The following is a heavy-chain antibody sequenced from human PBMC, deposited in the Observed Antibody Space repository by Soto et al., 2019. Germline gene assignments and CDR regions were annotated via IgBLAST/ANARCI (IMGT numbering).Heavy chain of an antibody. CDR3: VRDSTKWSFDL. CDR2: IKTDGSGK. Sequence: DVQLAESGGNLVQPGGSLRLSCVASGFTFGDYWVHWVRQAPGKGLAWVSRIKTDGSGKIYADSVRGRFTISRDNAKNMVFLQMVSLRTEDTALYYCVRDSTKWSFDLWGRGTLVTVSS. CDR1: GFTFGDYW. D-gene: IGHD2-2*01. V-gene: IGHV3-74*01. J-gene: IGHJ2*01.